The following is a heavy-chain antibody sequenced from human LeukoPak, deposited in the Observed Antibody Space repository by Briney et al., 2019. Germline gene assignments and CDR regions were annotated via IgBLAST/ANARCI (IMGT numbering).Heavy chain of an antibody. CDR3: AKAPLNQRGYSSGWYRLDY. D-gene: IGHD6-19*01. J-gene: IGHJ4*02. V-gene: IGHV3-30*04. Sequence: PGGSLRLSCAASGFTFSSYAMHWVRQAPGKGLEWVAVISYDGSDKYYADSVKGRFTTSRDNSKNTLYLQMNSLRAEDTAVYYCAKAPLNQRGYSSGWYRLDYWGQGTLVTVSS. CDR1: GFTFSSYA. CDR2: ISYDGSDK.